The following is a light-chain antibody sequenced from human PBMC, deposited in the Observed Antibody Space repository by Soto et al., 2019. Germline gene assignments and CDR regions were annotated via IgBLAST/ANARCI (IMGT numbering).Light chain of an antibody. CDR1: QSVSSN. CDR3: QQYNNLLGT. Sequence: EIVMTQSPATLSVSPGERATVSCRASQSVSSNLAWYQQKPGQAPRLLIYGASTRATGIPARFSGSGSGTEFTLTISSLQSEDFALYYCQQYNNLLGTFGQGTKVEFK. J-gene: IGKJ1*01. V-gene: IGKV3-15*01. CDR2: GAS.